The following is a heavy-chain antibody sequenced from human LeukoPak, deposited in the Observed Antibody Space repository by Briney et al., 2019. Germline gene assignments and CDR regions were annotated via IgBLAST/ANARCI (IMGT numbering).Heavy chain of an antibody. CDR3: ARVGLNYYDRYFYY. Sequence: SQTLSLTCTVSGGSISSGAYCWSWIRQHPGKGLERIGYIYSSVSTDYNPSLKSRVTISVDTSKNQFSLKLSSVTAADTAVYYCARVGLNYYDRYFYYWGQGTLGTV. J-gene: IGHJ4*02. CDR1: GGSISSGAYC. CDR2: IYSSVST. V-gene: IGHV4-31*03. D-gene: IGHD3-22*01.